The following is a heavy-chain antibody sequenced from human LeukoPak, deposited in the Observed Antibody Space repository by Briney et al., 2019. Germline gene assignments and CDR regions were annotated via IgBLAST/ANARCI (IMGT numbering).Heavy chain of an antibody. CDR2: INSDGSST. J-gene: IGHJ5*02. V-gene: IGHV3-74*01. D-gene: IGHD6-13*01. CDR1: GFTFSSYG. CDR3: ARRKQQLVSWFDP. Sequence: GGSLRLSCAASGFTFSSYGMHWVRQAPGKGLVWVSRINSDGSSTSYADSVKGRFTISRDNAKNTLYLQMNSLRAEDTAVYYCARRKQQLVSWFDPWGQGTLVTVSS.